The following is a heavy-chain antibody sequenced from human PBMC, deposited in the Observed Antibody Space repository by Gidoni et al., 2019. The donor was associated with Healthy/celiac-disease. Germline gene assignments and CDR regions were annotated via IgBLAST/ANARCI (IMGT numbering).Heavy chain of an antibody. CDR3: ARSRIVPAAINWFDP. CDR2: IYYSGST. CDR1: GGSNSPGDYY. V-gene: IGHV4-30-4*01. D-gene: IGHD2-2*02. J-gene: IGHJ5*02. Sequence: QVQLQESCPGLLKPAPTLSLTCTVSGGSNSPGDYYWSWIRQPPGKGLEWIGYIYYSGSTYYNPSLKSRVTISVDTSKNQFSLNLSSVTAADTAVYYCARSRIVPAAINWFDPWGQGTLVTVSS.